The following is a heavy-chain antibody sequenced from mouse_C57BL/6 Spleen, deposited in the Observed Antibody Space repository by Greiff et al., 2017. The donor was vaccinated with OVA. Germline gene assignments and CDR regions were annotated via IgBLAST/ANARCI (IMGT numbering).Heavy chain of an antibody. CDR3: VGYDCDVTY. J-gene: IGHJ3*01. Sequence: EVQLQQSGPELVKPGASVKISCKASGYTFTDYYMNWVKQSHGKSLEWIGDINPNNGGTSYNQKFKGKATLTVDKSSSTAYMELRSLTSEDSAVYYCVGYDCDVTYWGQGTLVTVSA. D-gene: IGHD2-4*01. CDR2: INPNNGGT. CDR1: GYTFTDYY. V-gene: IGHV1-26*01.